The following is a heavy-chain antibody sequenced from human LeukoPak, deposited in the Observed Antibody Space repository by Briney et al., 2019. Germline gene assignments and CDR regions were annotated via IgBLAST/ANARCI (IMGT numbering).Heavy chain of an antibody. V-gene: IGHV3-23*01. D-gene: IGHD6-19*01. CDR3: AKAVAGTWLYFDY. CDR1: GFTFSSYA. J-gene: IGHJ4*02. Sequence: AGGSLRLSCAASGFTFSSYAMSWVRQAPGKGLEWVSAISGSGGSTFYADSVKGRFTISRDNSKNTLYLQLNSLSAEDTAVYYCAKAVAGTWLYFDYWGQGTLVTVSS. CDR2: ISGSGGST.